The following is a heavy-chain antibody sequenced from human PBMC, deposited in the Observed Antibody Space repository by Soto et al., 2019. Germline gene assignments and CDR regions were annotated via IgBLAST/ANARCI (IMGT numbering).Heavy chain of an antibody. CDR2: INPNSGGT. J-gene: IGHJ3*02. D-gene: IGHD2-15*01. CDR1: GYTFTGYY. Sequence: ASVKVSCKASGYTFTGYYMHWVRQAPGQGLEWMGWINPNSGGTNYAQKFQGWVTMTRDTSISTAYMELSRLRSDDTAVYYCAREVRPIVVVAATTAFDIWGQGTMVTVSS. V-gene: IGHV1-2*04. CDR3: AREVRPIVVVAATTAFDI.